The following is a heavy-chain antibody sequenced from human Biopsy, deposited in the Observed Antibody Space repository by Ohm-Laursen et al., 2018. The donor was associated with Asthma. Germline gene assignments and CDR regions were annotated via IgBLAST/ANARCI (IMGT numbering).Heavy chain of an antibody. V-gene: IGHV3-9*01. D-gene: IGHD2-21*01. CDR2: ISWNSGSI. J-gene: IGHJ4*02. CDR3: AKATLGDIGKDY. CDR1: GFTFDDYG. Sequence: RSLRLSCTASGFTFDDYGMHWVRQAPGKGLEWVSGISWNSGSIGYADSVKGRFTISRDNAKNCLYLQMNSLRVEDTALYYCAKATLGDIGKDYWGQGTLVTVSS.